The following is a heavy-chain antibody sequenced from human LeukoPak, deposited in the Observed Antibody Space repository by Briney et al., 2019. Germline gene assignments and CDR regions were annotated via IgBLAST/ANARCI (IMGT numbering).Heavy chain of an antibody. J-gene: IGHJ4*02. CDR2: IKGDGSST. D-gene: IGHD5-18*01. Sequence: GGSLRLSCAASGFTFSSYWMHWVRHTPGKGLVWVSRIKGDGSSTSYADSVKGRFTIPRDNAKNTLYLQMNSLRAEDTAVYYCARDGYSFGHDFDYWGQGTLVTVSS. V-gene: IGHV3-74*01. CDR3: ARDGYSFGHDFDY. CDR1: GFTFSSYW.